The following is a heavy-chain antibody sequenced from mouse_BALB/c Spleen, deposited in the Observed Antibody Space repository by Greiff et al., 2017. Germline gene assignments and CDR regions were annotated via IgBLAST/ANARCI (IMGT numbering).Heavy chain of an antibody. Sequence: LQQPGAELVMPGASVKMSCKASGYTFTDYWMHWVKQRPGQGLEWIGAIDTSDSYTSYNQKFKGKATLTVDESSSTAYMQLSSLTSEDSAVYYCARGTRAYWGQGTLVTVSA. J-gene: IGHJ3*01. V-gene: IGHV1-69*01. CDR2: IDTSDSYT. D-gene: IGHD3-3*01. CDR3: ARGTRAY. CDR1: GYTFTDYW.